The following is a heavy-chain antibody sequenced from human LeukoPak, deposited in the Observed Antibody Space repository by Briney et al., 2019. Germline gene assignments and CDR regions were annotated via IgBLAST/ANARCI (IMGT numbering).Heavy chain of an antibody. Sequence: SETLSLTCTVSVGSISSGGYYWSWIRQHPGKGLEWIGYIYYTGSTYYIPSLKRRLTISLDTSKNQFSLKLSSATAADTAVYYCARFYGDYSFDYWGREPWSPSPQ. CDR3: ARFYGDYSFDY. J-gene: IGHJ4*02. CDR1: VGSISSGGYY. V-gene: IGHV4-31*03. CDR2: IYYTGST. D-gene: IGHD4-17*01.